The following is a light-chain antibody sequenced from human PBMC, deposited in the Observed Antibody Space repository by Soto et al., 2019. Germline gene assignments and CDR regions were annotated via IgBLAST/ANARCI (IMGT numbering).Light chain of an antibody. Sequence: QSALTQPRSVSGSPGQSVTISCTGTSSDVGGYNYVSWYQQHPGKAPKLMIYDVTERPSGVPDRFSGSKSGNTASLTISGLQAEDEADDYCWSYAGSLGVFGGGTKLTVL. J-gene: IGLJ2*01. CDR1: SSDVGGYNY. CDR3: WSYAGSLGV. V-gene: IGLV2-11*01. CDR2: DVT.